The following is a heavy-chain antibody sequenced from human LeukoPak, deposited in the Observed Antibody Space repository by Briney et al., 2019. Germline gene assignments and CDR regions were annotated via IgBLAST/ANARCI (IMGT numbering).Heavy chain of an antibody. CDR2: IRYDGGNK. Sequence: GGSLRLSCAASGFTFSSYGMRWVRQAPGKGLEWVAFIRYDGGNKYYADSVKGRFTISRDNSKNTLYLQMNSLRAEDTAVYYCAKADEYYDYVWGTYRPHKFDYWGQGTLVTVSS. D-gene: IGHD3-16*02. V-gene: IGHV3-30*02. CDR3: AKADEYYDYVWGTYRPHKFDY. J-gene: IGHJ4*02. CDR1: GFTFSSYG.